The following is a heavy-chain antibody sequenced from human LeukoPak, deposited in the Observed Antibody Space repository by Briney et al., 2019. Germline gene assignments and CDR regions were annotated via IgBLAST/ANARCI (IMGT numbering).Heavy chain of an antibody. J-gene: IGHJ3*02. CDR3: ARGKRVGFGELFAFDI. D-gene: IGHD3-10*01. CDR2: IYHSGST. Sequence: SETLSLTCAVSGGSISSGGYSWSWIRQPPGKGLEWIGYIYHSGSTYYNPSLKSRVTISVDRSKNQFSLKLSSVTAADTAVYYCARGKRVGFGELFAFDIWGQGTMVSVSS. CDR1: GGSISSGGYS. V-gene: IGHV4-30-2*01.